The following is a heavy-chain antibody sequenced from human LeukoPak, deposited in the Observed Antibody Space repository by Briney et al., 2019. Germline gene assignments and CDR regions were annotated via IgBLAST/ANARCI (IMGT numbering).Heavy chain of an antibody. Sequence: GGSLRLSCVFSGFSLSDYTLHWVRQAPGKGLEWVSSITSTSKYKYYADSVKGRFTISRDNSKNTLYVQMNSLRAEDTAVYYCARDTCSGDSCYCDYWGQGTLVTVSS. D-gene: IGHD2-15*01. V-gene: IGHV3-21*01. J-gene: IGHJ4*02. CDR2: ITSTSKYK. CDR3: ARDTCSGDSCYCDY. CDR1: GFSLSDYT.